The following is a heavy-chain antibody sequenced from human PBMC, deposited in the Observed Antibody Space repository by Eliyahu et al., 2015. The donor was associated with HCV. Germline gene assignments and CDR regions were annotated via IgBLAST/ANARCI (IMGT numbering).Heavy chain of an antibody. V-gene: IGHV1-18*01. J-gene: IGHJ4*02. CDR2: ISTYNDDN. Sequence: QVQLVQSGAEMKKPGASVKVSCKASGYIFTNYGISWVRQAPGQVLEWMGWISTYNDDNKICTKGPGRVTLTIDTSTSTAYMELRSLTSDDTAVYYCARVEYSLSPGDYWGQGTLVTVSS. D-gene: IGHD2/OR15-2a*01. CDR3: ARVEYSLSPGDY. CDR1: GYIFTNYG.